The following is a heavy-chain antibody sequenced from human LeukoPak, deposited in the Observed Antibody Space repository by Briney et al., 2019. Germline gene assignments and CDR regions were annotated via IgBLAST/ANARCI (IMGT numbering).Heavy chain of an antibody. D-gene: IGHD4-17*01. CDR2: IYPGDSDT. CDR1: GYSFTSYW. Sequence: GESLKISCKGSGYSFTSYWIGWVRHVPGKGLEWMGIIYPGDSDTRYSPSFQGQVTISADKSISTAYLQWSSLKASDTAMYYCARRSGDYKNAFDIWGQGTMVTVSS. J-gene: IGHJ3*02. CDR3: ARRSGDYKNAFDI. V-gene: IGHV5-51*01.